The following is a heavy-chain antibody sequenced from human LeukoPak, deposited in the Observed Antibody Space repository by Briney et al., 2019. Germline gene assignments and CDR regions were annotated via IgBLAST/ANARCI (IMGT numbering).Heavy chain of an antibody. D-gene: IGHD3-16*01. CDR2: IKKDGNEK. Sequence: GGSLRLSCAASGFTFSSYWMSWVRQAPGKGLEWVANIKKDGNEKYYVDSVKGRFTISRDNAKNSLYLQMNSLRAEDTAVYYCARDHQHYDYVWGRYFDYWGQGILVTVSS. CDR1: GFTFSSYW. V-gene: IGHV3-7*01. J-gene: IGHJ4*02. CDR3: ARDHQHYDYVWGRYFDY.